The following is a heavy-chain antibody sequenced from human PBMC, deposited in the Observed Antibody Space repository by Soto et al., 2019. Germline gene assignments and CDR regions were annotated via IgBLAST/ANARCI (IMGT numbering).Heavy chain of an antibody. J-gene: IGHJ4*02. CDR1: GFTFSSYS. Sequence: GGSLRLSCAASGFTFSSYSMNWVRQAPGKGLEWVSYISSSSSTIYYADSVKGRFIISRDNAKNSLYLQMNSLRAEDTVVYYCARANYYGSPGDFDYWGQGTLVTVSS. V-gene: IGHV3-48*01. CDR2: ISSSSSTI. CDR3: ARANYYGSPGDFDY. D-gene: IGHD3-10*01.